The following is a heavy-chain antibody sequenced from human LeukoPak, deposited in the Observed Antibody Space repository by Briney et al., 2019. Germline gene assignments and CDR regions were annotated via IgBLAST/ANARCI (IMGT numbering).Heavy chain of an antibody. J-gene: IGHJ5*02. Sequence: GASVKVSCKTSGGTFNNSAISWVRQAPGQGLEWLVGIMPLFETAGYAQKFQGRVTITKDESTRTVYLELTSVTSDDTAVYYCARDVHGDYGSGWFDPWGRGTLVSVSS. CDR3: ARDVHGDYGSGWFDP. CDR2: IMPLFETA. D-gene: IGHD4-17*01. CDR1: GGTFNNSA. V-gene: IGHV1-69*05.